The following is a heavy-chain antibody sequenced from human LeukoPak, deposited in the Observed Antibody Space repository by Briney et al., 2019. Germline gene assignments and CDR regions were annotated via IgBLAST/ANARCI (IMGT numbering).Heavy chain of an antibody. CDR2: IYYSGGT. J-gene: IGHJ3*02. CDR3: ASHYRYAFDN. Sequence: SETLSLTCTVSGGSMSNDYWSWIRQPPGKGLEWIGYIYYSGGTNYNPSLKTRITISVDTSKNQFSLRLTSVTATDTAVYYCASHYRYAFDNWGRGTLVTVSS. V-gene: IGHV4-59*08. CDR1: GGSMSNDY. D-gene: IGHD3-16*02.